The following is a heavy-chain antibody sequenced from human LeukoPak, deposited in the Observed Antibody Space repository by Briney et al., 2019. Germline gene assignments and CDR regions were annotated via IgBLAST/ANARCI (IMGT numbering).Heavy chain of an antibody. J-gene: IGHJ4*02. CDR1: GGSISSSGYY. V-gene: IGHV4-39*07. Sequence: SETLSLTCTVSGGSISSSGYYWGWIRQPPGKGLEWIGSISYSGTTYYNPSLKSRVTISVDRSKNQFSLKLSSVTAADTAVYYCARGRGSGSYLYWGQGTLVTVSS. D-gene: IGHD1-26*01. CDR2: ISYSGTT. CDR3: ARGRGSGSYLY.